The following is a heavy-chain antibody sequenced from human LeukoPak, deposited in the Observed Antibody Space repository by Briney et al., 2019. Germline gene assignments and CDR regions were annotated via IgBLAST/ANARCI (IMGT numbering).Heavy chain of an antibody. CDR2: ISAYNGST. D-gene: IGHD3-22*01. Sequence: ASVKVSCKASGYTFTSYGISWVRQAPGQGLEWMGWISAYNGSTNYAQKLQGRATMTTDTSTSTAYMELRSLRSDDTAVYYCAREPYYYDSSGYNHDAFDIWGQGTMVTVSS. J-gene: IGHJ3*02. CDR1: GYTFTSYG. V-gene: IGHV1-18*01. CDR3: AREPYYYDSSGYNHDAFDI.